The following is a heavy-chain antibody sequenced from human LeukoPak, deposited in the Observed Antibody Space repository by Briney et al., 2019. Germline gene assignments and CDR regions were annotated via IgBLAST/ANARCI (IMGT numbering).Heavy chain of an antibody. CDR2: ISSSSRSI. CDR1: GFTFSSYS. CDR3: VLGSPFDY. Sequence: GGSLRLSCAASGFTFSSYSMNWVRQAPGKGLEWVSYISSSSRSIYYADSVKGRFTISRDNANNALSLQMNSLRDEDTAVYYCVLGSPFDYWGQGTLVTVSS. J-gene: IGHJ4*02. D-gene: IGHD3-10*01. V-gene: IGHV3-48*02.